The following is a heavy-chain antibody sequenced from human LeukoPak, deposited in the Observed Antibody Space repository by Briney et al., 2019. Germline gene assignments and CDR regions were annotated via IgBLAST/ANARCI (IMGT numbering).Heavy chain of an antibody. V-gene: IGHV3-33*01. CDR3: ARDRDDRSNWSSAGY. CDR1: GFTFSSYG. Sequence: HPGRSLRLSCAASGFTFSSYGMHWVRQAPGKGLEWVAVIWFDGSSKYYADSVKDRITISRDNSKNTLYLQMNSLRAEDTAVYFCARDRDDRSNWSSAGYWGQGTLVTVSS. CDR2: IWFDGSSK. D-gene: IGHD6-13*01. J-gene: IGHJ4*02.